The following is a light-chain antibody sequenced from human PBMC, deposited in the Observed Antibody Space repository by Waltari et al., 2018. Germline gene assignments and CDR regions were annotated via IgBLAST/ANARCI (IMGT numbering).Light chain of an antibody. CDR1: QSVLYSSNNKNY. V-gene: IGKV4-1*01. CDR2: WAS. J-gene: IGKJ1*01. CDR3: QQSYSPHRT. Sequence: DIVMTQSPDSLAVSLGERATINCKSSQSVLYSSNNKNYLAWYQQNPGQPPKLLIYWASIRESGVPDRFSGSGSETDFTLTISSLQAEDVAVYYCQQSYSPHRTFGQGTRVEIK.